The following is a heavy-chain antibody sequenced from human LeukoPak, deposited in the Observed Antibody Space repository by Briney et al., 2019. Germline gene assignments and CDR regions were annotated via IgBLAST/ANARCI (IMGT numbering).Heavy chain of an antibody. J-gene: IGHJ4*02. V-gene: IGHV4-39*01. CDR1: GGSISSSSYY. D-gene: IGHD5-12*01. CDR2: IYYSGST. CDR3: ASLIVATGYYFDY. Sequence: SETLSLTCTVPGGSISSSSYYWGWIRQPPGKGLEWIGSIYYSGSTYYNPSLKSRVTISVDTSKNQFSLKLSSVTAADTAVYYCASLIVATGYYFDYWGQGTLVTVSS.